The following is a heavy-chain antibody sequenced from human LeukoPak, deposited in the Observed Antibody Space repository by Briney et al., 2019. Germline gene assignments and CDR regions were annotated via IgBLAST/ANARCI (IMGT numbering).Heavy chain of an antibody. Sequence: SETLSLTCTVSGGSISSGGHYWSWIRQPAGKGLEYLGRISSTGSTNYNPSLRSRVTISADTSKNHFSLKLTSVTAAGTAVYYCARRTRIAAALQQGYFDLWGRGTLVTVSS. J-gene: IGHJ2*01. CDR1: GGSISSGGHY. V-gene: IGHV4-61*02. CDR3: ARRTRIAAALQQGYFDL. CDR2: ISSTGST. D-gene: IGHD6-13*01.